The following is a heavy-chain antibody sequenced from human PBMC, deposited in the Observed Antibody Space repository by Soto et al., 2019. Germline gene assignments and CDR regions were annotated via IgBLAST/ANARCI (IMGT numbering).Heavy chain of an antibody. V-gene: IGHV1-69*01. CDR1: GDTFSRYA. CDR2: IITTFGTP. J-gene: IGHJ6*02. CDR3: ARVAYGDYGVDV. Sequence: QVQLVQSGAEVKKPGSSVKVSCKASGDTFSRYAISWVRQAPGQGLEWMGGIITTFGTPNYAQKFQGRVTIIADESTSTVYMEVSSLTSEETAMYYCARVAYGDYGVDVWGHGTTVTFSS. D-gene: IGHD4-17*01.